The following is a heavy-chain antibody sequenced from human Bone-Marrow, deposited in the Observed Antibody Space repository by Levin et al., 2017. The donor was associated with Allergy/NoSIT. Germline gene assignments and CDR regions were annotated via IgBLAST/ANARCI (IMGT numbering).Heavy chain of an antibody. CDR1: GGTFSGFP. CDR2: LIPMFGTP. J-gene: IGHJ1*01. CDR3: ARGGRPYFDSSGYYYFPY. D-gene: IGHD3-22*01. V-gene: IGHV1-69*13. Sequence: SVKVSCKSSGGTFSGFPISWVRQAPGQGLEWMGGLIPMFGTPNYAQKLEGRVTITADESTSTTYMELGSLRSEDTALYYCARGGRPYFDSSGYYYFPYWGQGTLVNVSS.